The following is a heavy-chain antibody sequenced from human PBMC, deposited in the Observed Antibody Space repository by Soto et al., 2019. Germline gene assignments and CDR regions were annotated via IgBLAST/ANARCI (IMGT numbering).Heavy chain of an antibody. J-gene: IGHJ3*01. CDR1: GFTVSTNY. CDR3: ARIGGGVAS. D-gene: IGHD3-3*01. Sequence: EVQLVESGGGLVQPGGSLRLSCAASGFTVSTNYMNWVRQAPGEGLEWVSIIYNDGRTDYADSVKGRFSISRDNSNNRLYVQMDNLRAEDTAVYYCARIGGGVASWGQGTMVTVSS. CDR2: IYNDGRT. V-gene: IGHV3-66*01.